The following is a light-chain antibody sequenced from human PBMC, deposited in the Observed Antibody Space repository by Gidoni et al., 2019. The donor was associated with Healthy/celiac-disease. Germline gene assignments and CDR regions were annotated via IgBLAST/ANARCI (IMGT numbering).Light chain of an antibody. Sequence: EMVLTQTPATLSLSPGERATLSCRASQSVSSYVAWYKQKPGQAPRLLIYDASNRATGIPARFSGSGSGTDFTLTISSLEPADFAVYYCQQRSNWFTFGQXTRLEIQ. J-gene: IGKJ5*01. CDR3: QQRSNWFT. CDR1: QSVSSY. V-gene: IGKV3-11*01. CDR2: DAS.